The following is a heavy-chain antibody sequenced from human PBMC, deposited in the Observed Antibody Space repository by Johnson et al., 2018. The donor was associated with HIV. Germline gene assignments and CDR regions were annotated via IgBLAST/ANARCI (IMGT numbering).Heavy chain of an antibody. D-gene: IGHD1-20*01. V-gene: IGHV3-66*02. CDR1: GFTVSSNY. CDR3: AREMYNWNDRSDAFDI. Sequence: MQLVESGGGLVQPGGSLRLSCAASGFTVSSNYMSWVRQAPGKGLEWVSVIYSGGSTYYADSVKGRFTISRDNSKNTLYLQMNSLRAEDTAVYYCAREMYNWNDRSDAFDIWGQGTMVTVSS. J-gene: IGHJ3*02. CDR2: IYSGGST.